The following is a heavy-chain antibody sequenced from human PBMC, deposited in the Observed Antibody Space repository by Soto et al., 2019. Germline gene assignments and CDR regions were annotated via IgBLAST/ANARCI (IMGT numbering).Heavy chain of an antibody. CDR1: GFTFSSYS. CDR3: AREGRYYGDYGFSDYYYYMDV. D-gene: IGHD4-17*01. Sequence: GGSLRLSCAASGFTFSSYSMNWVRQAPGKGLEWVSSISSSSSYIYYADSVKGRFTISRDNAKNSLYLQMNSLRAEDTAVYYCAREGRYYGDYGFSDYYYYMDVWGKGTTVTVSS. V-gene: IGHV3-21*01. CDR2: ISSSSSYI. J-gene: IGHJ6*03.